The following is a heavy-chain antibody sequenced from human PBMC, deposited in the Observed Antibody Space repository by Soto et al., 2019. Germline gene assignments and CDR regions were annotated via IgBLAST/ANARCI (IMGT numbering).Heavy chain of an antibody. CDR1: GYTFTSYG. CDR2: ISAYNGNT. V-gene: IGHV1-18*01. Sequence: QVQLVQSGAEVKKPGASVKVSCKASGYTFTSYGISWVRQAPGQGIEGMGWISAYNGNTNYAQKLQGRVTMTTDTATSTAYMELRSLRSDDTAVSYCARDWETTVTTQPDYWGQGTLVNVSS. D-gene: IGHD4-17*01. J-gene: IGHJ4*02. CDR3: ARDWETTVTTQPDY.